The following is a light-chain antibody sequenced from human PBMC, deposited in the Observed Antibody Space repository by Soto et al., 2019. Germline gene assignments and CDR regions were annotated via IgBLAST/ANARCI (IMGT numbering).Light chain of an antibody. J-gene: IGKJ1*01. CDR2: RVS. Sequence: DVVMTQSPLSLPVTLGQPASISCKSSESVVYSDGNAYLSWFHQRPGQSPRRLIYRVSERDAGAPERCGGSGSGEVFTLSISRVEAEVVGIYYWKRRKRSPPTFGRGTKVEI. V-gene: IGKV2-30*01. CDR1: ESVVYSDGNAY. CDR3: KRRKRSPPT.